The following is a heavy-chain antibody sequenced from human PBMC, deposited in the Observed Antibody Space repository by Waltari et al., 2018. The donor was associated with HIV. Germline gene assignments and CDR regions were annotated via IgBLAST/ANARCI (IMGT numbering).Heavy chain of an antibody. D-gene: IGHD6-19*01. J-gene: IGHJ4*02. CDR3: ARVLAVAGDDY. CDR2: INHSGST. V-gene: IGHV4-34*01. CDR1: GGSFSGYY. Sequence: QVQLQQWGAGLLKPSETLSLTCAVYGGSFSGYYWSWIRQPPGKGLEWIREINHSGSTNYNPSLKSRVTISVDTSKNQFSLKLSSVTAADTAVYYCARVLAVAGDDYWGQGTLVTVSS.